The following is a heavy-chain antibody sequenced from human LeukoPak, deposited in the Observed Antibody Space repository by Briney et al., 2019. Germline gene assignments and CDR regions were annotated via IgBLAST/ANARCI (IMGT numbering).Heavy chain of an antibody. CDR3: ARDHYCSSTSCHYYMDV. D-gene: IGHD2-2*01. V-gene: IGHV1-46*01. Sequence: ASVKVSCKASGYTFTSYYMHWVRQAPGQGLEWMGIINPSGGSTSYAQKFQGRVTMTRDMSTSTVYMELSSLRSEDTAVYYCARDHYCSSTSCHYYMDVWGKGTTVTVSS. J-gene: IGHJ6*03. CDR2: INPSGGST. CDR1: GYTFTSYY.